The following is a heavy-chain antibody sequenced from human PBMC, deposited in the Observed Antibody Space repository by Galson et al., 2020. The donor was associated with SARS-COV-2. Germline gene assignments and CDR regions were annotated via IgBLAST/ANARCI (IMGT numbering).Heavy chain of an antibody. CDR3: TRGQVGNAFDI. D-gene: IGHD1-26*01. Sequence: SCAASGFTFSDYDMHWVRQASGKSLEWVSLAGSVGDTYYLGSVKGRFIISRDNAKSSLYLQMNSLTAGDTAIYYCTRGQVGNAFDIWGQGTLVTVSS. V-gene: IGHV3-13*01. CDR1: GFTFSDYD. J-gene: IGHJ3*02. CDR2: AGSVGDT.